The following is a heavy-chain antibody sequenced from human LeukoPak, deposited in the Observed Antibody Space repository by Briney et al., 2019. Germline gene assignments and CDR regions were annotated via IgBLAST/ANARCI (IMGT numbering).Heavy chain of an antibody. CDR2: ISGSGGST. J-gene: IGHJ3*02. CDR3: AKGTTVRFLEWATYNDAFDI. CDR1: GFTFSSYA. Sequence: PGGSLRLSCAASGFTFSSYAMSWVRQAPGKGLEWVSAISGSGGSTYYADSVKGRFTISRDNSKNTLYLQINSLRAEDTAVYYCAKGTTVRFLEWATYNDAFDIWGQGTMVTVSS. V-gene: IGHV3-23*01. D-gene: IGHD3-3*01.